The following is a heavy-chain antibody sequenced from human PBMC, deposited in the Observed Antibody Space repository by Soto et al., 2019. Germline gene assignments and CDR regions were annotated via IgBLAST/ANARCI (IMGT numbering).Heavy chain of an antibody. CDR3: ARVVAAAGTCWFDP. J-gene: IGHJ5*02. D-gene: IGHD6-13*01. CDR1: GYTFTSYG. CDR2: ISAYNGNT. V-gene: IGHV1-18*01. Sequence: ASVKVSCKASGYTFTSYGISWVRQAPGQGLEWMGWISAYNGNTNYAQKLQGRVTMTTDTSTSTAYMELRSLRSDDTAVYYCARVVAAAGTCWFDPWGQGTLVTVSS.